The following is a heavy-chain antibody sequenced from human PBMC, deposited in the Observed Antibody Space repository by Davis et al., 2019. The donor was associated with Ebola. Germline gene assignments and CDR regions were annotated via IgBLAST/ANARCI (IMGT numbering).Heavy chain of an antibody. CDR1: GGSISSYY. CDR3: ARHFDY. V-gene: IGHV4-59*08. Sequence: MPGGSLRLSCTVSGGSISSYYWSWIRQPPGKGLEWIGYIYYSGSTNYNPSLKSRVTISVDTSKNQFSLKLSSVTAADTAVYYCARHFDYWGQGTLVTVSS. CDR2: IYYSGST. J-gene: IGHJ4*02.